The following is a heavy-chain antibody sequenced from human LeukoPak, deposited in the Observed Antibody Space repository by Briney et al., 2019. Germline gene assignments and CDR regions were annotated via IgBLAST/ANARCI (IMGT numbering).Heavy chain of an antibody. CDR2: INHSGST. D-gene: IGHD6-13*01. V-gene: IGHV4-34*01. CDR3: ARGRRTKYSSSWYAY. Sequence: SETLSLTCAVYGGSFSGYYWSWIRPPPGKGLEWIGEINHSGSTNYNPSLKRRVTISVDTSKNQFSLKLSSVTAADTAVYYCARGRRTKYSSSWYAYWGQGTLVTVSS. CDR1: GGSFSGYY. J-gene: IGHJ4*02.